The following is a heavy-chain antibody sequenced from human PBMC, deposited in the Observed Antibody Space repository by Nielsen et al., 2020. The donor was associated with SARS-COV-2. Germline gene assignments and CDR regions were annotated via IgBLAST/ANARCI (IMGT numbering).Heavy chain of an antibody. CDR2: LVGNGGST. V-gene: IGHV3-23*01. J-gene: IGHJ4*02. D-gene: IGHD6-19*01. CDR1: GFTFTSYV. Sequence: GESLKISCAASGFTFTSYVMSWVRQAPGKGLEWVSTLVGNGGSTFYADSVRGRFTICRDNSKNTLYLQMNSLRAEDTAVYYCAKGALAVTGPEYWGQGTLVTVSS. CDR3: AKGALAVTGPEY.